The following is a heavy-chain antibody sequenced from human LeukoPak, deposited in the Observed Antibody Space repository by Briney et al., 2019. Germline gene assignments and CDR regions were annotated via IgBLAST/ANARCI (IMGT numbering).Heavy chain of an antibody. V-gene: IGHV1-69*13. CDR2: IIPIFGTA. CDR3: LSLALAGNELDY. CDR1: GGTFSSYA. D-gene: IGHD6-19*01. Sequence: GASVKVSCKASGGTFSSYAISWVRQAPGQGLEWMGGIIPIFGTANYAQKFQGRVTITADESTSTAYMELSSLRTEDTAVYYCLSLALAGNELDYGGQGTLVSVSS. J-gene: IGHJ4*02.